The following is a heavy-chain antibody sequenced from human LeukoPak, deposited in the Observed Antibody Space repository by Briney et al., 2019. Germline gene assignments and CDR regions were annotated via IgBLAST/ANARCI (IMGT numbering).Heavy chain of an antibody. V-gene: IGHV1-18*01. CDR2: INANNGKT. D-gene: IGHD3-16*02. CDR1: GYNFNTFS. J-gene: IGHJ4*02. CDR3: SRDSTFGAVVGFSF. Sequence: ASVKVSCKASGYNFNTFSIAWVRQAPGQGLEWMGWINANNGKTHYAQKFHDRVTMTTDTSTNTAYLELRGLKSDDTAMYYCSRDSTFGAVVGFSFWGQGTLVTVSS.